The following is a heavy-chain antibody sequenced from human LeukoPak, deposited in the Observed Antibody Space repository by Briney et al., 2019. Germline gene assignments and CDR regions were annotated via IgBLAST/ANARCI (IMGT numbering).Heavy chain of an antibody. CDR2: ISSSSSTI. CDR3: AREGSLLWSGEPLYGMDV. Sequence: GGSLRLSCAASGFTFSSYAMSWVRQAPGKGLEWVSYISSSSSTIYYADSVKGRFTISRDNAKNSLYLQMNSLRAEDTAVYYCAREGSLLWSGEPLYGMDVWGQGTTVTVSS. J-gene: IGHJ6*02. D-gene: IGHD3-10*01. CDR1: GFTFSSYA. V-gene: IGHV3-48*04.